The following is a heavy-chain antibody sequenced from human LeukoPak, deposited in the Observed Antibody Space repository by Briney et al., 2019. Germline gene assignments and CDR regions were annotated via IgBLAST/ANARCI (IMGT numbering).Heavy chain of an antibody. Sequence: TGGSLRLSCAASGFTFSPYAMSWVRQAPGKGLEWVSGISGSGVSTYYADSVKGRFTISRDNSKNTLYLQMNSLRAEDTAVYYCAKEFYESSRFLEWLFNYFDFWGQGTLVTVSS. D-gene: IGHD3-3*01. CDR1: GFTFSPYA. CDR2: ISGSGVST. V-gene: IGHV3-23*01. J-gene: IGHJ4*02. CDR3: AKEFYESSRFLEWLFNYFDF.